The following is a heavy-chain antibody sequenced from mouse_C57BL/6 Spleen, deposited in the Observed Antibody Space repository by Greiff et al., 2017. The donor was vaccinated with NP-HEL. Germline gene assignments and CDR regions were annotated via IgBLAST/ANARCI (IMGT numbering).Heavy chain of an antibody. CDR1: GYSFTSYY. J-gene: IGHJ4*01. Sequence: VKLMESGPELVKPGASVKISCKASGYSFTSYYIHWVKQRPGQGLEWIGWIYPGSGNTKYNEKFKGKATLTADTSSSTAYMQLSSLTSEDSAVYYCARYHYYGSSYAMDYWGQGTSVTVSS. D-gene: IGHD1-1*01. CDR2: IYPGSGNT. V-gene: IGHV1-66*01. CDR3: ARYHYYGSSYAMDY.